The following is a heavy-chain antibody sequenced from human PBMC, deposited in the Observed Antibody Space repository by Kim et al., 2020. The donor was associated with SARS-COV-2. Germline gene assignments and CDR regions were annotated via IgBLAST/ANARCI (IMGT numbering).Heavy chain of an antibody. J-gene: IGHJ4*02. V-gene: IGHV4-34*01. D-gene: IGHD3-10*01. Sequence: SETLSLTCAVYGGSFSGYYWSWIRQPPGKGLEWIGEINHSGSTNYNPSLKSRVTISVDTSKNQFSLKLSSVTAADTAVYYCARVRGWFGELDYWGQGTLVTVSS. CDR1: GGSFSGYY. CDR2: INHSGST. CDR3: ARVRGWFGELDY.